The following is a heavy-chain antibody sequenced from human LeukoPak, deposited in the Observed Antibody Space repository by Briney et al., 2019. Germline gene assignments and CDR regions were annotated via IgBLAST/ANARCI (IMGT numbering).Heavy chain of an antibody. CDR3: ARVGNGRSGDY. Sequence: GGSLRLSCAASGFTFSSFTMNWARQVPGKGLEWISYISLGNSTMFYADSVKGRFTISRDNAKNSLYLQMNSLRDDDTAVYYCARVGNGRSGDYWGQGTLVSVSS. CDR1: GFTFSSFT. J-gene: IGHJ4*02. V-gene: IGHV3-48*02. D-gene: IGHD2-15*01. CDR2: ISLGNSTM.